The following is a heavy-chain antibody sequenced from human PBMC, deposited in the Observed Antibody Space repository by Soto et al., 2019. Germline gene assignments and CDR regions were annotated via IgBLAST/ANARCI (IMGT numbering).Heavy chain of an antibody. CDR2: IKQDGSEK. V-gene: IGHV3-7*01. D-gene: IGHD2-15*01. J-gene: IGHJ4*02. CDR1: GFTFSSYW. Sequence: GGSLRLSCAASGFTFSSYWMSWVRQAPGKGLGWVANIKQDGSEKYYVDSVKGRFTISRDNAKNSLYLQMNSLRAEDTAVYYCAREDCSGGSCYSGGLLDYWGQGTLVTVSS. CDR3: AREDCSGGSCYSGGLLDY.